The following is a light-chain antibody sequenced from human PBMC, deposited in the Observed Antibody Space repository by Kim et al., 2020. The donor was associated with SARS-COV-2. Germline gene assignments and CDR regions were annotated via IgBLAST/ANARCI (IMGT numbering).Light chain of an antibody. V-gene: IGLV3-21*04. CDR3: QVWDSSSAS. J-gene: IGLJ2*01. Sequence: SVAPGKTARITWGGNNIGSKSVHWYQQKPGQAPVLVIYYDSDRPSGIPERFSGSNSGNTATLTISRVEAGDEADYYCQVWDSSSASFGGGTQLTVL. CDR1: NIGSKS. CDR2: YDS.